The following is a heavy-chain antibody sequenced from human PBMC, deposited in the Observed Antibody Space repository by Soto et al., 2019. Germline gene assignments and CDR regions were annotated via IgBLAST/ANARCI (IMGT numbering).Heavy chain of an antibody. D-gene: IGHD3-16*02. J-gene: IGHJ4*02. V-gene: IGHV4-34*01. CDR1: GGSFSGYY. Sequence: SETLSLTCAVYGGSFSGYYWSWIRQPPGKGLEWIGEINHSGSTNYNPSLKSRVTISVDTSKNQFSLKLSSVTAADTAVYYCARASYDYIWGSYRVPPDYWGQGTLVTVSS. CDR3: ARASYDYIWGSYRVPPDY. CDR2: INHSGST.